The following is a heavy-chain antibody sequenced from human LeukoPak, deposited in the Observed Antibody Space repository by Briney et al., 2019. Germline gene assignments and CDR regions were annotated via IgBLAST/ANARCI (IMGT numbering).Heavy chain of an antibody. Sequence: AGGSLRLSCAASGFTFSNYAMSWVRQDPGKGQEWVSSINGRGGSTYYADSVKGRFTISRDNAKNSLYLQMNSLRAEDTAVYYCASLTVTMVRGVTNDYWGQGTLVTVSS. J-gene: IGHJ4*02. CDR3: ASLTVTMVRGVTNDY. CDR1: GFTFSNYA. CDR2: INGRGGST. V-gene: IGHV3-23*01. D-gene: IGHD3-10*01.